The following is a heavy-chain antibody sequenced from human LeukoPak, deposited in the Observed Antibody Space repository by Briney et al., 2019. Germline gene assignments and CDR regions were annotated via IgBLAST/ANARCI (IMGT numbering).Heavy chain of an antibody. CDR2: ISYDGSHE. Sequence: GRSLRLSCAASGFTFSGYGMHWVRQAPGKGLEWVAVISYDGSHEYYGDSVKGRFTISRDNSKNTLYLQMNSLRAEDTAQYYCAKDGRREYSYGFHYFDYWGQGTLVTVSS. J-gene: IGHJ4*02. CDR3: AKDGRREYSYGFHYFDY. V-gene: IGHV3-30*18. CDR1: GFTFSGYG. D-gene: IGHD5-18*01.